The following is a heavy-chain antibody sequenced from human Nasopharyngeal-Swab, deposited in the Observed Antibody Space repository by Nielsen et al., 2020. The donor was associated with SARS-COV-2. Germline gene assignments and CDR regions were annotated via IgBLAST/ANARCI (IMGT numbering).Heavy chain of an antibody. Sequence: GESLKISCAASGFTFSSFKMHWVRQVSGKGLEWVSAIDTTGDTYYPDSVKGRFTISRENANNSLFLQINSLRVEDTAMYYCARGDGIYCGGGNCYAVDPFEIWGQGTMVTVSS. CDR2: IDTTGDT. CDR1: GFTFSSFK. CDR3: ARGDGIYCGGGNCYAVDPFEI. J-gene: IGHJ3*02. D-gene: IGHD2-15*01. V-gene: IGHV3-13*01.